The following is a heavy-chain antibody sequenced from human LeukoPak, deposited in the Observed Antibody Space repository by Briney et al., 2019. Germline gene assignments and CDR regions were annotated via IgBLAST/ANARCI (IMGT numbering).Heavy chain of an antibody. D-gene: IGHD2-2*01. CDR1: GGTFSSYA. CDR2: IIPIFGTA. V-gene: IGHV1-69*13. CDR3: ARDTSTWDWFDP. J-gene: IGHJ5*02. Sequence: VASVKVSCKASGGTFSSYAISWVRQAPGQGLEWMGGIIPIFGTANYAQKFQGRVTITADESTSTAYMELSSLRSEDTAVYYCARDTSTWDWFDPWGQGTLVIVSS.